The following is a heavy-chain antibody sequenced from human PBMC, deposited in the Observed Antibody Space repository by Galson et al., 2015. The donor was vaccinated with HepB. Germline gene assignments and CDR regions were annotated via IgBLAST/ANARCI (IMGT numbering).Heavy chain of an antibody. CDR1: GGSISSYY. CDR3: ARGMPLGVRGSTLFDY. J-gene: IGHJ4*02. Sequence: LTCTVSGGSISSYYWSWIRQPPGKGLEWIGYIYYSGSTNYNPSLKSRVTISVDTSKNQFSLKLSSVIAADTAVYYCARGMPLGVRGSTLFDYWGQGTLVTVSS. D-gene: IGHD3-10*01. V-gene: IGHV4-59*01. CDR2: IYYSGST.